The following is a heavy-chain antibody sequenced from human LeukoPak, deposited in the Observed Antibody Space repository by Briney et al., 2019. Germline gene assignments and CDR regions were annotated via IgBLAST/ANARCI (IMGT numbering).Heavy chain of an antibody. CDR3: AKDGIVVVPAADA. J-gene: IGHJ5*02. D-gene: IGHD2-2*01. V-gene: IGHV3-23*01. CDR2: ISGSGGST. CDR1: GFTFSSYA. Sequence: GGSLRLSCAASGFTFSSYAMSWVRQAPGEGLEWVLAISGSGGSTYYADSVKGRFTISRDNSKNTLYLQMNSLRAEDTAVYYCAKDGIVVVPAADAWGQGTLVTVSS.